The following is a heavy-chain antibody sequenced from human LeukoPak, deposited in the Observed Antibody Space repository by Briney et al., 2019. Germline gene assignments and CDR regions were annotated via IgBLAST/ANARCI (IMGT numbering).Heavy chain of an antibody. V-gene: IGHV1-24*01. D-gene: IGHD2-2*01. J-gene: IGHJ1*01. CDR3: ATDRGSTSHTPGYFQH. CDR2: FDPEDGET. CDR1: GYTLTELS. Sequence: ASVKVSCKVSGYTLTELSMHWVRQAPGKGLEWMGGFDPEDGETIYAQKFQGRVTMTEDTSTDTAYMELSSLRSEDTAVYYCATDRGSTSHTPGYFQHWGQGTLVTVSS.